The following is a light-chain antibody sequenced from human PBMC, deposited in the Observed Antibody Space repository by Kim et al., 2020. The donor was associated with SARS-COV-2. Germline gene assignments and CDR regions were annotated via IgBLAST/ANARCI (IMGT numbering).Light chain of an antibody. V-gene: IGLV3-1*01. J-gene: IGLJ3*02. CDR2: QDT. CDR1: KLGDKY. CDR3: QAWDSSTAV. Sequence: VSPGQTASITCSGHKLGDKYTSWYQQRPGQSPVLVIYQDTKRPSGIPERFSGSNSGNAATLTISGTQAMDEADYYCQAWDSSTAVFGGGTQLTVL.